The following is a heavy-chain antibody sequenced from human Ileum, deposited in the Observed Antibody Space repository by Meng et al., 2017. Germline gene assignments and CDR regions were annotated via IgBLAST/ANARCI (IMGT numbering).Heavy chain of an antibody. D-gene: IGHD3-10*01. CDR1: GGSVSGASYY. CDR3: ARFYGSGTFEVHDY. Sequence: HAHPLASGPVLVMPSDTRSLTCNVSGGSVSGASYYWSWIRQPPGKGLEWIGLIHYSGSRNYNPSLKSRVTMSVDTSKNQVSLRLTSVTAADTAVYYCARFYGSGTFEVHDYWGQGTLVTVSS. J-gene: IGHJ4*02. V-gene: IGHV4-61*01. CDR2: IHYSGSR.